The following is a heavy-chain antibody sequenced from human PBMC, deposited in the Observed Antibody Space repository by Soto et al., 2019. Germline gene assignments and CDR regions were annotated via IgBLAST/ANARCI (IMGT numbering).Heavy chain of an antibody. CDR3: VRYCSTTLCNGVAARTFDY. V-gene: IGHV3-48*03. Sequence: GGSLRLSCAASRFNFSTYEMNWVRQAPGKGLEWVSYISSSGNTVYYADSVKGRFTISRDNTRNSLYLQMNSLRDEDTALYYCVRYCSTTLCNGVAARTFDYWGQGTLVTVSS. J-gene: IGHJ4*02. D-gene: IGHD2-2*01. CDR1: RFNFSTYE. CDR2: ISSSGNTV.